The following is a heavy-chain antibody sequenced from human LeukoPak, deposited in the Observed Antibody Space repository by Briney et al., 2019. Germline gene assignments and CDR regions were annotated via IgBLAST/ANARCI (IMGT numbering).Heavy chain of an antibody. CDR1: GGTFSNYA. Sequence: SVKVSCKASGGTFSNYALTWVRQAPGQGLEWMGRIIPILEITNYAQKFQGRLTITADESTTTAYMELSSLRSDDTAIYYCAKVLWFGEAYYHYGMDVWGQGTTVTVSS. CDR2: IIPILEIT. J-gene: IGHJ6*02. CDR3: AKVLWFGEAYYHYGMDV. V-gene: IGHV1-69*04. D-gene: IGHD3-10*01.